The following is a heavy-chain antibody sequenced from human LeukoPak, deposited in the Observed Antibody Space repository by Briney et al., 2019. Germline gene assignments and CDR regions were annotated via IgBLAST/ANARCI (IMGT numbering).Heavy chain of an antibody. CDR3: AKGEQWLYFDY. D-gene: IGHD6-19*01. CDR1: GFTFSSYA. J-gene: IGHJ4*02. V-gene: IGHV3-23*01. CDR2: ISGSGDST. Sequence: GGSLRLSCAASGFTFSSYAMSWVRQAPGKGLEWVSAISGSGDSTYYADSVKGRFTISRDNSKNTLYLQMNSLRAEDTAAYYCAKGEQWLYFDYWGQGTLVTVSS.